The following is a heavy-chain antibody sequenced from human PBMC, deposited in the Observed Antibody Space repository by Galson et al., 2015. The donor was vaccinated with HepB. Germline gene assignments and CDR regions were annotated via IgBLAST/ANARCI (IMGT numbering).Heavy chain of an antibody. V-gene: IGHV3-48*01. J-gene: IGHJ4*02. CDR3: ARVGGHCGGDCYSGEDY. Sequence: SLRLSCAASGFTFSSYSMNWVRQAPGKGLEWVSYISSSSSTIYYADSVKGRFTFSRDNAKNSLYLQMNSLRAEDTAVYYCARVGGHCGGDCYSGEDYWGQGTLVTVSS. CDR2: ISSSSSTI. D-gene: IGHD2-21*02. CDR1: GFTFSSYS.